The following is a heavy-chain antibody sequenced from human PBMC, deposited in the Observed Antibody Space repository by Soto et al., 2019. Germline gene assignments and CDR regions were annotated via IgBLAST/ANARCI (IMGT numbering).Heavy chain of an antibody. V-gene: IGHV3-23*01. CDR1: GFTFSTYS. CDR2: ISGSGGIT. D-gene: IGHD2-2*01. J-gene: IGHJ4*02. Sequence: GGSLRLSCAGSGFTFSTYSMNWVRQAPGKGLEWVSAISGSGGITYYSDSVKGRFTISRDNSKNTLYLQMNSLRAEDTAVYYCAKDLYQLPQWGQGTLVTVSS. CDR3: AKDLYQLPQ.